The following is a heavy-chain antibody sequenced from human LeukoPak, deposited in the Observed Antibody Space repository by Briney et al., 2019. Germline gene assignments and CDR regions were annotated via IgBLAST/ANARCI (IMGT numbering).Heavy chain of an antibody. D-gene: IGHD5-24*01. CDR3: AAQGNGYNDY. V-gene: IGHV4-39*07. CDR1: GGSISSSSYY. J-gene: IGHJ4*02. CDR2: IYYSGST. Sequence: SETLSLTCTVSGGSISSSSYYWGWIRQPPGKGLEWIGSIYYSGSTNYNPPLKSRVTISVDTSKNQFSLKLSSVTAADTAVYYCAAQGNGYNDYWGQGTLVTVSS.